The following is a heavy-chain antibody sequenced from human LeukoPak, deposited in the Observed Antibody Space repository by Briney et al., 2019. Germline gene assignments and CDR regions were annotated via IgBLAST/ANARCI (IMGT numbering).Heavy chain of an antibody. V-gene: IGHV3-23*01. CDR3: ARDWPSEWQHLPDYDAVDI. CDR1: GFTFSSYA. J-gene: IGHJ3*02. CDR2: ISGSGGNT. D-gene: IGHD6-13*01. Sequence: PGGSLRLSCAASGFTFSSYAMSWVRQPPGKGLNWVSSISGSGGNTFYADSVKGRFTISRDNSKNTLYLQMNSLRAEDTAVYYCARDWPSEWQHLPDYDAVDIWGQGKRVTVSS.